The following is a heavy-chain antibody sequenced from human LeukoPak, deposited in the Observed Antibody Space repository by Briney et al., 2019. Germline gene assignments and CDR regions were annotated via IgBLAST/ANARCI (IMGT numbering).Heavy chain of an antibody. CDR2: IYYSGST. J-gene: IGHJ6*02. V-gene: IGHV4-59*08. Sequence: SETLSLTCTVSGGSISSYYWSWIRQPPGKGLEWIGYIYYSGSTNYNPSLKSRVTISVDTSKNQFSLKLSSVTAADTAVYYCARLDYGGNSPYYYYYGMDVWGQGTTVTVSS. D-gene: IGHD4-23*01. CDR1: GGSISSYY. CDR3: ARLDYGGNSPYYYYYGMDV.